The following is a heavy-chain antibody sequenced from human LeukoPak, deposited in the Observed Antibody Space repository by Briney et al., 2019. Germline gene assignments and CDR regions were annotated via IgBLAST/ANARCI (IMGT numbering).Heavy chain of an antibody. V-gene: IGHV4-59*08. CDR1: GGSIGSYY. J-gene: IGHJ3*02. Sequence: TSETLSLTCTVSGGSIGSYYWSWIRQPPGKGLEWVGYIYYSGSTNYNPSLKSRVTISVDTSKNQFSLKLSSVTAADTAVYYCARHSWESGWYAFDIWGQGTMVTVSS. CDR3: ARHSWESGWYAFDI. CDR2: IYYSGST. D-gene: IGHD6-19*01.